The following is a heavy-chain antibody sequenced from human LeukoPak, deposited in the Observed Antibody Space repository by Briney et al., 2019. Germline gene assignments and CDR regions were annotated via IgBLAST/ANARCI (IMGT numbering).Heavy chain of an antibody. V-gene: IGHV4-39*01. CDR1: GGSISSSIYY. Sequence: SETLSLTCTVSGGSISSSIYYWGWIRQPPGKGLEWIGSIYYSGSTYYNPSLKSRVTISVDTSKNQFSLKLSSVTAADTAVYYCARLSGITMIVVFISDAFDIWGQGTMVTVSS. D-gene: IGHD3-22*01. J-gene: IGHJ3*02. CDR2: IYYSGST. CDR3: ARLSGITMIVVFISDAFDI.